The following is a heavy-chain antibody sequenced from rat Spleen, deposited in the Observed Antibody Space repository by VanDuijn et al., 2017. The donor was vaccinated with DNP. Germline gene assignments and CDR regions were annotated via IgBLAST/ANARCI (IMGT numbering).Heavy chain of an antibody. CDR1: GFTFSDYN. Sequence: EVHLVESGGGLVQPGRSLKLSCAASGFTFSDYNMGWVRQAPKKGLEWVASISYDGGSTYYRDSVKGRFTISRDNAKSSLYLQMDSLRSEDTATYYCTTVIYNNFDYWGQGVMVTVSS. D-gene: IGHD1-10*01. V-gene: IGHV5-20*01. CDR3: TTVIYNNFDY. J-gene: IGHJ2*01. CDR2: ISYDGGST.